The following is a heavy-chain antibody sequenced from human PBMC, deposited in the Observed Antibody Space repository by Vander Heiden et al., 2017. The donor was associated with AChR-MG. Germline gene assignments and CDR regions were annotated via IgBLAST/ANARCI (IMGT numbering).Heavy chain of an antibody. CDR2: ISAGGGST. D-gene: IGHD5-18*01. CDR1: GFPFSSYA. J-gene: IGHJ4*02. CDR3: AKCRNWMTAMDN. V-gene: IGHV3-23*01. Sequence: EVQLLESGGGLVQLGGSLTLSCAASGFPFSSYAMSWVRQAPGKGLEWVSGISAGGGSTYYADSVKGRFTISRDNSKNTLYLQMNSLRAEDTAVYYCAKCRNWMTAMDNWGQGTLVTVSS.